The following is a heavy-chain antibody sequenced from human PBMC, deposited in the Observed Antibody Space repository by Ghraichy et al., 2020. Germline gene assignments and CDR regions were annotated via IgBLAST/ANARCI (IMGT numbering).Heavy chain of an antibody. D-gene: IGHD2-2*02. CDR1: GGSFSGYY. V-gene: IGHV4-34*01. Sequence: ETLSLTCAVYGGSFSGYYWSWIRQPPGKGLEWIGEINHSGSTNYNPSLKSRVTISVDTSKNQFSLKLSSVTAADTAVYYCARSPAYPYYYYGMDVWGQGTTVTVSS. J-gene: IGHJ6*02. CDR3: ARSPAYPYYYYGMDV. CDR2: INHSGST.